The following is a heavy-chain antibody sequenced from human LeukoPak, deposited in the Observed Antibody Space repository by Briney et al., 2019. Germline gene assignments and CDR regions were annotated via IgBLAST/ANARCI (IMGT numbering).Heavy chain of an antibody. Sequence: PGGSLRLSCAASVFTFSSYSMSWVRQAPGKGLEWVSAISGSGGSTYYADSVKGRFTISRDNSKNTLYLQMNSLRAEDTAVYYCAKANVVAAMADWFDPWGQGTLVTVSS. V-gene: IGHV3-23*01. CDR2: ISGSGGST. CDR1: VFTFSSYS. D-gene: IGHD2-15*01. J-gene: IGHJ5*02. CDR3: AKANVVAAMADWFDP.